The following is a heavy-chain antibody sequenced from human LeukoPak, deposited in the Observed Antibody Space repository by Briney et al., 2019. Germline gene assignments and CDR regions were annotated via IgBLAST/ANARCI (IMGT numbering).Heavy chain of an antibody. CDR1: GFTFSSYG. Sequence: GGSLRLACAASGFTFSSYGMHWVRQAPGKGLEWVAFIRYDGSNKYYADSVKGRFTISRDNSKNTLYLQMNSLRAEDTAVYYCAKDRGRYYDSSGYSDLDYWGQGTLVTVSS. CDR2: IRYDGSNK. CDR3: AKDRGRYYDSSGYSDLDY. D-gene: IGHD3-22*01. J-gene: IGHJ4*02. V-gene: IGHV3-30*02.